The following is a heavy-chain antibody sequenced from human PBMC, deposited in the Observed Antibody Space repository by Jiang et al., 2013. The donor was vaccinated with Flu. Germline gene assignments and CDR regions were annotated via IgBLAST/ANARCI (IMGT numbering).Heavy chain of an antibody. CDR3: ASYKYGSGWYRRGWFDP. V-gene: IGHV4-59*08. D-gene: IGHD6-19*01. J-gene: IGHJ5*02. Sequence: PGLVKPSETLSLTCTVSGGSISSYYWSWIRQPPGKGLEWIGYIYYSGSTNYNPSLKSRVTISVDTSKNQFSLKLSSVTAADTAVYYCASYKYGSGWYRRGWFDPWGQGTLVTVSS. CDR2: IYYSGST. CDR1: GGSISSYY.